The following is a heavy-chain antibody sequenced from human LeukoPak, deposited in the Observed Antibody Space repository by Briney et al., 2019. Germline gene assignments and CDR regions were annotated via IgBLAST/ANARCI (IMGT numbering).Heavy chain of an antibody. CDR2: IYSSGST. CDR1: GGSISRHS. V-gene: IGHV4-59*11. D-gene: IGHD5-24*01. CDR3: ARGSGWLPE. Sequence: SETLSLTCTVPGGSISRHSWTWIRQPPGKGLEWIGYIYSSGSTNYNPSLKSPVTISVDTSNNQFSLELSSVTAADTAVYYCARGSGWLPEWGQGTLVTVSS. J-gene: IGHJ4*02.